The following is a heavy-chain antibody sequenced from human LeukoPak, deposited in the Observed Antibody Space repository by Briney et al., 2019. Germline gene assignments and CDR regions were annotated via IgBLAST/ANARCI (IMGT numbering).Heavy chain of an antibody. CDR1: GGSISSSSYY. J-gene: IGHJ4*02. V-gene: IGHV4-39*01. CDR2: IYYSGST. CDR3: ARGNYCSSTSCYVDY. Sequence: SETLSLTCTVSGGSISSSSYYWGWIRQPPRKGLEWIGGIYYSGSTYYNPSLKSRVTISVDTSKNQFSLKLSSVTAADTAVYYCARGNYCSSTSCYVDYWGQGTLVTVSS. D-gene: IGHD2-2*01.